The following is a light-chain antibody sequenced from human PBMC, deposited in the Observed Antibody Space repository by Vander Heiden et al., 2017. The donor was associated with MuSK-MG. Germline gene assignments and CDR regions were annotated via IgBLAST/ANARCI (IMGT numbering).Light chain of an antibody. Sequence: DIVMTQTPLSLSVTPGQPASISCKSTQSLLFSDGKTYLSWYLQKPGQPPLLLTYEVSNRFSGVPDRFSGSGSGTDFTLKISRVEPEDVGVYYCMQSVQVPLTFGGGTKVEIK. CDR3: MQSVQVPLT. CDR2: EVS. V-gene: IGKV2D-29*01. J-gene: IGKJ4*01. CDR1: QSLLFSDGKTY.